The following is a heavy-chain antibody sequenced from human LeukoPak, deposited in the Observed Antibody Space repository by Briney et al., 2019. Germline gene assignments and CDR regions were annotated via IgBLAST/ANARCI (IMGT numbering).Heavy chain of an antibody. CDR1: GGSISSYC. CDR2: IYYSGST. CDR3: ARGRGGWLQFPAFDY. Sequence: PSETLSLTCTVSGGSISSYCWSWIRQPPGKGLEWIRYIYYSGSTNYNPSLKSRVTISVDTSKNQFSLKLSSVTAADTAVYYCARGRGGWLQFPAFDYWGQGTLVTVSS. D-gene: IGHD5-24*01. V-gene: IGHV4-59*01. J-gene: IGHJ4*02.